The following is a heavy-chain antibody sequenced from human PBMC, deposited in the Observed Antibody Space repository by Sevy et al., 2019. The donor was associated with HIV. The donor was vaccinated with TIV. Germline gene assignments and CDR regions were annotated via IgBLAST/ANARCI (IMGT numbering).Heavy chain of an antibody. CDR1: GGTFSSYA. J-gene: IGHJ6*02. Sequence: ASVKVSCKASGGTFSSYAISWVRQAPGQGLEWMGGIIPIFGTANYAQKFQGRVTITADESTSTAYMELSSLRSEDTAMYYCARAPLYSGYDGDYYYYGMDVWGQGTTVTVSS. V-gene: IGHV1-69*13. D-gene: IGHD5-12*01. CDR2: IIPIFGTA. CDR3: ARAPLYSGYDGDYYYYGMDV.